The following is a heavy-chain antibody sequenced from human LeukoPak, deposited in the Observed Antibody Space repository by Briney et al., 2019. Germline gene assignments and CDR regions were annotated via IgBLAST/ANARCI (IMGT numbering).Heavy chain of an antibody. CDR2: ISGSGGST. V-gene: IGHV3-23*01. CDR3: ARPTPQWLVMGYFDY. D-gene: IGHD6-19*01. Sequence: GGSLRLSCAASGFTFSSYAMSWVRQAPGKGLEWVSAISGSGGSTHYADSVKGRFTISRDNSKNTLYLQMNSLRAEDTAVYYCARPTPQWLVMGYFDYWGQGTLVTVSS. J-gene: IGHJ4*02. CDR1: GFTFSSYA.